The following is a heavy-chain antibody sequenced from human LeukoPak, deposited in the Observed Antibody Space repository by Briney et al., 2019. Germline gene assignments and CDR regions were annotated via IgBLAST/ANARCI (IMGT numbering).Heavy chain of an antibody. CDR3: ATDPDSSGYYYPIFDY. CDR2: ISYDGSNK. Sequence: PGGSLRLSCAASGFTFSNYAMHWVRQAPGKGLEWVAVISYDGSNKYYADSVKGRFTISRDNSKNTLYLQINSLRAEDTAVYYCATDPDSSGYYYPIFDYWGQGTLVTVSP. V-gene: IGHV3-30-3*01. CDR1: GFTFSNYA. J-gene: IGHJ4*02. D-gene: IGHD3-22*01.